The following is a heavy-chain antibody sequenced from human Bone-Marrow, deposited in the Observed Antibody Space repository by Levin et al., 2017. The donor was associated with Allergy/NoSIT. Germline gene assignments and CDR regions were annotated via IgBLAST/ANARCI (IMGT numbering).Heavy chain of an antibody. CDR2: IYYGGRT. V-gene: IGHV4-39*07. J-gene: IGHJ4*02. D-gene: IGHD6-19*01. CDR3: ARDSIAVAGLAF. CDR1: GGSISNNNYY. Sequence: GSLRLSCTVSGGSISNNNYYWGWVRQPPGKGLEWIGSIYYGGRTYYNLSLKSRVTLSVDTSKNQFSLKLSSVTAADTAVYYCARDSIAVAGLAFWGQGTLVTVSS.